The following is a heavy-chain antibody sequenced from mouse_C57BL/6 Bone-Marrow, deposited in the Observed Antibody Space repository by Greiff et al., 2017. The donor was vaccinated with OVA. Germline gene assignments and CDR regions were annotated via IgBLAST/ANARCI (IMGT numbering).Heavy chain of an antibody. CDR2: IDPENGDT. Sequence: DVKLQESGAELVRPGASVKLSCTASGFNIKDDYMHWVKQRPEQGLEWIGWIDPENGDTEYASKFQGKATITADTSSNTAYLQLSSLTSEDTAVYYCTTGYPWFAYWGQGTLVTVSA. V-gene: IGHV14-4*01. CDR1: GFNIKDDY. J-gene: IGHJ3*01. D-gene: IGHD2-2*01. CDR3: TTGYPWFAY.